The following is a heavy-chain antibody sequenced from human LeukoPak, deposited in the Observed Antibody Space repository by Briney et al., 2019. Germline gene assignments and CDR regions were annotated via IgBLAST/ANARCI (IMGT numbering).Heavy chain of an antibody. CDR2: ISGSGGST. CDR3: AKSGLGINYYYMDV. Sequence: SGGSLRLSCAASGFTFSSYAMSWVRQAPGKGLEWVSAISGSGGSTYYADSVKGRFTISRDNSKNTLYLQMNSLRAEDTAVYYCAKSGLGINYYYMDVWGKGTTVTVSS. D-gene: IGHD3-16*01. J-gene: IGHJ6*03. V-gene: IGHV3-23*01. CDR1: GFTFSSYA.